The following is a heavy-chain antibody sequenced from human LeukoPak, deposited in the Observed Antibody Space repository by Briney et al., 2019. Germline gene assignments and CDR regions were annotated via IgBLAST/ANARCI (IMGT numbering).Heavy chain of an antibody. J-gene: IGHJ4*02. CDR2: IHYSGTT. Sequence: ASETLSLTCTVSGGSISSSDYYWAWVRQPPGKGLAWIGSIHYSGTTSYNPSLKSRVTMSVDTSKNQFSLKLSSVTAADTAVYYCAREKTRNFDYWGLGTLVTVSS. V-gene: IGHV4-39*07. CDR1: GGSISSSDYY. D-gene: IGHD1-7*01. CDR3: AREKTRNFDY.